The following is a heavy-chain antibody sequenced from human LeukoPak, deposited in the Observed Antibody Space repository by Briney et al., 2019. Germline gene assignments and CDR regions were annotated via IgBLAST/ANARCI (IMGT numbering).Heavy chain of an antibody. CDR1: GYSFTSHY. CDR3: AREKGIAGPFDL. Sequence: ASVKVSCKASGYSFTSHYMHWVRQAPGQRLEWMGWINAGNGNTKYSQEFQGRVTMTRDTSTSTVYMELSSLRSEDTAVYYCAREKGIAGPFDLWGRGTLVTVSS. CDR2: INAGNGNT. V-gene: IGHV1-3*03. D-gene: IGHD6-13*01. J-gene: IGHJ2*01.